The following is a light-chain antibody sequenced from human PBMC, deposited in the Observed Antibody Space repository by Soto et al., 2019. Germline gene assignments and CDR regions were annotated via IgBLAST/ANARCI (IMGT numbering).Light chain of an antibody. V-gene: IGLV2-23*01. CDR3: CSYAGSSTYVV. CDR1: SSDVGSYNL. J-gene: IGLJ2*01. Sequence: QSALTQPASVSGSPGQSITISCTGTSSDVGSYNLVSWYQQHPGKAPKLMIYEGSKRPSGVSNRLSGSKSGNTASLTISGLQAEDEGDYYCCSYAGSSTYVVFGGGTKLTVL. CDR2: EGS.